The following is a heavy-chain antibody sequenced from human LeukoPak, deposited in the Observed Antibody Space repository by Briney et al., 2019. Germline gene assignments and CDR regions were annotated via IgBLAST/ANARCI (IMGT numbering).Heavy chain of an antibody. J-gene: IGHJ4*02. CDR1: GFTFSDAW. CDR2: FKSKAAGGTT. Sequence: GGSLRLSCAASGFTFSDAWMNWVRQAPGKGLEWVARFKSKAAGGTTDYAAPVKGRFTISRDDSKNMVYLQMDSLETEDTAVYYCTSDSPGGYSGLLDYWGRGTLVTVSS. CDR3: TSDSPGGYSGLLDY. D-gene: IGHD4-23*01. V-gene: IGHV3-15*01.